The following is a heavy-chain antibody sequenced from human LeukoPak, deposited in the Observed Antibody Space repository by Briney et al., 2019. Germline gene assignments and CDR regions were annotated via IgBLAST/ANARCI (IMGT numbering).Heavy chain of an antibody. Sequence: GRSLRLSCAASGFTFSSYGMHWVRQAPGKGLEWVAVIWYDGSNKYYADSVKGRFTISRDNSKNTLYLQVNSLRAEDTAVYYCARDPDLMTTVAPDYLETDYWGQGTLVTVSS. V-gene: IGHV3-33*01. CDR3: ARDPDLMTTVAPDYLETDY. CDR1: GFTFSSYG. D-gene: IGHD4-23*01. J-gene: IGHJ4*02. CDR2: IWYDGSNK.